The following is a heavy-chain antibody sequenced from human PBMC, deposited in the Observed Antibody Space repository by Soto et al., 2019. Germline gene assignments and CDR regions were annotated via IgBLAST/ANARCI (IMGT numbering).Heavy chain of an antibody. CDR2: IKSKSDGGTT. Sequence: GGSLRLSCAASGFTFSDAWMSWVRQAPGKGLDWVGRIKSKSDGGTTEYAAPVRGRFTISRDDSKNTLYPQMNSLKTEDTAVYYCTTDLWRIAVVVGSTGYFNPWGQGTPVTVSS. V-gene: IGHV3-15*01. CDR1: GFTFSDAW. J-gene: IGHJ5*02. D-gene: IGHD2-15*01. CDR3: TTDLWRIAVVVGSTGYFNP.